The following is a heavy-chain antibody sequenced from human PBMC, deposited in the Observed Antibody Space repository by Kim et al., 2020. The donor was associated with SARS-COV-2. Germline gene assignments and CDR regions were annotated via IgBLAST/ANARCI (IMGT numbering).Heavy chain of an antibody. Sequence: GGSLRLSCAASEFTFSTHWMTWVRQAPGKGLEWVASIKQDAYETYYVDSVKGRFIISRDNAKNLLYLQMNSLRVDDTAVYYCARGVAVAPHYYYHYGMEVWGQGTTVTVSS. V-gene: IGHV3-7*03. D-gene: IGHD6-19*01. CDR1: EFTFSTHW. CDR3: ARGVAVAPHYYYHYGMEV. CDR2: IKQDAYET. J-gene: IGHJ6*02.